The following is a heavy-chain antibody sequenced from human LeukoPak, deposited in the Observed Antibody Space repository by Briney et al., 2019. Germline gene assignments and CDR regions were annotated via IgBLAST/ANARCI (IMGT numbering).Heavy chain of an antibody. CDR3: ALGELLRPFDY. J-gene: IGHJ4*02. CDR1: GFTVSSKY. Sequence: GGSLRLSCAASGFTVSSKYMSWVRQAPGKGLEWLSVIYNSGGTYYADSVKGRFTISRDNAKNSLYLQMNSLRAEDTAVYYCALGELLRPFDYWGQGTLVTVSS. V-gene: IGHV3-66*01. D-gene: IGHD1-26*01. CDR2: IYNSGGT.